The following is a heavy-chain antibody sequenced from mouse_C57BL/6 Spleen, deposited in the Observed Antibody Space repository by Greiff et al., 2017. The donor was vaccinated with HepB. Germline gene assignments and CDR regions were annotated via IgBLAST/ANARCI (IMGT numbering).Heavy chain of an antibody. Sequence: QVQLQQPGAELVKPGASVKLSCKASGYTFTSYWMQWVKQRPGQGLEWIGEIDPSDSYTNYNQKFKGKATLTVDTSSSTAYMQLGSLTSEDSAVYYCARAVTTVVAPFDYWGQGTTLTVSS. D-gene: IGHD1-1*01. CDR1: GYTFTSYW. V-gene: IGHV1-50*01. CDR3: ARAVTTVVAPFDY. CDR2: IDPSDSYT. J-gene: IGHJ2*01.